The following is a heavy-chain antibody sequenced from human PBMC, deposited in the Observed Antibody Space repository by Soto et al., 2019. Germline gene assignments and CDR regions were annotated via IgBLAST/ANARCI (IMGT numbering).Heavy chain of an antibody. D-gene: IGHD1-1*01. CDR2: VSGGGGTT. CDR1: GFTFSSYG. V-gene: IGHV3-23*01. J-gene: IGHJ5*02. Sequence: PGGSLRLSCAASGFTFSSYGMIWVRQAPGKGLEWVSAVSGGGGTTYYADSVKGRFTISRDNSKSTLYLQMNSLRAEDTAVYYCAKDRLAGTTLRKEFHPWGQGALVTVSS. CDR3: AKDRLAGTTLRKEFHP.